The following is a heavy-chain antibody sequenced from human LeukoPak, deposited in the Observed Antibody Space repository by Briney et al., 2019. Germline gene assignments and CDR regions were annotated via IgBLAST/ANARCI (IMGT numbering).Heavy chain of an antibody. V-gene: IGHV3-23*01. CDR1: GFTFSSYA. J-gene: IGHJ4*02. CDR2: ISGSGGST. CDR3: AKDREYYYDSSGYYHLIGAFDY. Sequence: GGSLRLSCAASGFTFSSYAMSWVRQAPGKGLEWVSAISGSGGSTYYADSVKGRFTISRDNSKNTLYLQMSSLRAEDTAVYYCAKDREYYYDSSGYYHLIGAFDYWGQGTLVTVSS. D-gene: IGHD3-22*01.